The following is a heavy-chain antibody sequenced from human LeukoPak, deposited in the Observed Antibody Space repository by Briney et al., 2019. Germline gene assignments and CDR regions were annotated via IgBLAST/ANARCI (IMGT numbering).Heavy chain of an antibody. CDR2: INGSGGST. Sequence: PGGSLRLSCAASGFTFSSYAMSWVRQAPGKGLEWVSAINGSGGSTYYADSVKGRFTISRDNSKNTLYLQMNSLRAEDTAVYYCAKDERRGSCYSFDYWGQGTLVTVSS. V-gene: IGHV3-23*01. J-gene: IGHJ4*02. D-gene: IGHD2-15*01. CDR1: GFTFSSYA. CDR3: AKDERRGSCYSFDY.